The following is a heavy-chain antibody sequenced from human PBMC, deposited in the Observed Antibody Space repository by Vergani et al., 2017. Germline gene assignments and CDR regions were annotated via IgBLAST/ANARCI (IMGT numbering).Heavy chain of an antibody. CDR3: ARERGILTGYYRTGWFDP. D-gene: IGHD3-9*01. J-gene: IGHJ5*02. CDR2: IYTSGST. CDR1: GGSISSGSYY. Sequence: QVQLQESGPGLVKPSQTLSLTCTVSGGSISSGSYYWSWIRQPAGKGLEWIGRIYTSGSTNYNPSLKSRVTISVDTSKNQFSLKLSSVTAADTAVYYCARERGILTGYYRTGWFDPWGQGTLVTVSS. V-gene: IGHV4-61*02.